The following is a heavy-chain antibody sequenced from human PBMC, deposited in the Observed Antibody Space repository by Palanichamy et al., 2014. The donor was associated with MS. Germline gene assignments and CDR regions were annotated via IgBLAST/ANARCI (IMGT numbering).Heavy chain of an antibody. CDR3: ARDFYMDTAMDHFDY. CDR1: GFTFSSYE. CDR2: ISTSSSIM. Sequence: EVQLVESGGGLVQAGGSLRLSCAASGFTFSSYEMNWVRQAPGRGWSGFHTISTSSSIMYYADSVKGRFTISRDNAKNSLYLQVNSLRVEDTAVYYCARDFYMDTAMDHFDYWGQGTLVTVSS. D-gene: IGHD5-18*01. V-gene: IGHV3-48*03. J-gene: IGHJ4*02.